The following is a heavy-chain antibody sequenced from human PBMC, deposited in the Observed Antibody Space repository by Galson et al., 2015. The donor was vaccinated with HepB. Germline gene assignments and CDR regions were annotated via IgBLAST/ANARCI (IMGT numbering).Heavy chain of an antibody. CDR3: ARDSPGTFPYYFDF. CDR2: ISGYSGKI. V-gene: IGHV1-18*01. J-gene: IGHJ4*01. CDR1: GYTFSNYG. D-gene: IGHD1-26*01. Sequence: SVKVSCKAAGYTFSNYGVTWVRRAPGQGLEWMGWISGYSGKIKYSQKFQDRVTLTTDTSTRTAYMELKSLRSDDTAVYYCARDSPGTFPYYFDFWGHGTLVTVSS.